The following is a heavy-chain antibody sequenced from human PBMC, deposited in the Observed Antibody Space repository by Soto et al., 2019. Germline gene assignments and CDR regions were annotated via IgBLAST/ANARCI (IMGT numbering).Heavy chain of an antibody. CDR1: GDPITSGCFY. Sequence: PSETLSLTCTLSGDPITSGCFYWTWIRQHPAKGLEWIGYIYYSGVTYYNPSLKSRATISVDTSKNQFSLNLSSVTAADTAMYYCARDLRGRRSGRFDPWGQGTLVTVSS. J-gene: IGHJ5*02. CDR3: ARDLRGRRSGRFDP. CDR2: IYYSGVT. D-gene: IGHD3-10*01. V-gene: IGHV4-31*03.